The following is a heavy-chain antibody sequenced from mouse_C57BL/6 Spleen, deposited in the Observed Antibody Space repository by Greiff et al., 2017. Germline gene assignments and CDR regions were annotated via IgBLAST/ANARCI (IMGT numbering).Heavy chain of an antibody. J-gene: IGHJ3*01. CDR1: GYTFTSYW. D-gene: IGHD2-3*01. CDR3: ARSKDGYYGFAD. V-gene: IGHV1-64*01. Sequence: QVQLRQPGAELVKPGASVKLSCKASGYTFTSYWMHWVKQRPGQGLEWIGMIHPNSGSTNYNEKFKSKATLTVDTSSSTAYMQLSSLTSEDSAVYYCARSKDGYYGFADWGQGTLVTVSA. CDR2: IHPNSGST.